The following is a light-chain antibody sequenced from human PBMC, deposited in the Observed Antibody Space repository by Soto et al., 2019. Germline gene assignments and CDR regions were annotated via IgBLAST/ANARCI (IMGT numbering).Light chain of an antibody. J-gene: IGKJ2*01. V-gene: IGKV3-11*01. CDR1: QSVSSY. Sequence: EIVLTQSPATLSLSPGERATLSCRASQSVSSYLAWSQQKPGQAPRLLIYDASNRAAGIPARFSGSGSGTDFTLTIRSLEPEDFAVYYCQQRSNWPPYTFGQGTKLEIK. CDR2: DAS. CDR3: QQRSNWPPYT.